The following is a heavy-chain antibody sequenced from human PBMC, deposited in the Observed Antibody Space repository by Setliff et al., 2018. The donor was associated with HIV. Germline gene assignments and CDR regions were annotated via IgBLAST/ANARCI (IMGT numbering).Heavy chain of an antibody. CDR2: IYTTGST. CDR3: ARDSDYYDSSGRHIRLFDY. V-gene: IGHV4-61*09. D-gene: IGHD3-22*01. Sequence: SETLSLTCTVSGGSIGSGSHYWSWIRQPAGKGLEWIGHIYTTGSTNYNPSLKSRVTISADTSNNQFSLKLSSVTATDTAVYYCARDSDYYDSSGRHIRLFDYWGQGTLVTVSS. CDR1: GGSIGSGSHY. J-gene: IGHJ4*02.